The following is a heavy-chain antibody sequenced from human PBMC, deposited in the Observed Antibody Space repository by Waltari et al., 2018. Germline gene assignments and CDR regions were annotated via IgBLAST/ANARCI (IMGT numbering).Heavy chain of an antibody. CDR1: GGSISSGSYY. V-gene: IGHV4-61*02. CDR2: TYTSGST. CDR3: ARDLSPNWFDP. Sequence: QVQLQESGPGLVKPSQTLSLTCTVSGGSISSGSYYWSWIRQPAGKGLEWIGRTYTSGSTTYNPSLKSRVTISVDTSKNQFSLKLSSVTAADTAVYYCARDLSPNWFDPWGQGTLVTVSS. D-gene: IGHD3-3*02. J-gene: IGHJ5*02.